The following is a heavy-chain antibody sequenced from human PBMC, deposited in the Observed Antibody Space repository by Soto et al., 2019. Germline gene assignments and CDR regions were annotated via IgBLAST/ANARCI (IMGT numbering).Heavy chain of an antibody. Sequence: SETLSLTCTVSGGSISTRSSYWGWIRQPPGKGLEWIGSIYYRGNTYYNPSLQTRVTISLDKSKSQFSLKLTSVTAADSAVYFCARLEGLATISYYFDFWGQGALVTVSS. CDR3: ARLEGLATISYYFDF. J-gene: IGHJ4*02. CDR1: GGSISTRSSY. CDR2: IYYRGNT. V-gene: IGHV4-39*01. D-gene: IGHD3-9*01.